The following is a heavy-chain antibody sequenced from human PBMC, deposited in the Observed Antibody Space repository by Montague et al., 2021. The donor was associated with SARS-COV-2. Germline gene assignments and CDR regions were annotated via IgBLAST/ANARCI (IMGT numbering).Heavy chain of an antibody. CDR2: IYHSGST. J-gene: IGHJ5*02. D-gene: IGHD5-24*01. CDR1: GYSISSGYY. Sequence: SETLSLTCTVSGYSISSGYYWGWIRQPPGKGLEWIGSIYHSGSTYYNQSLKSRVTISVDTSKNQFSLKLLSSVTAADTAVYYCARDRRRWLQLNNWFDPWGQGTLVTVSS. CDR3: ARDRRRWLQLNNWFDP. V-gene: IGHV4-38-2*02.